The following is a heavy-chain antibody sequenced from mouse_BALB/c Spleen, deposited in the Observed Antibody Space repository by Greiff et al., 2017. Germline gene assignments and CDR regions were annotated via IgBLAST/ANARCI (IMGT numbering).Heavy chain of an antibody. D-gene: IGHD1-1*01. J-gene: IGHJ1*01. CDR1: GFTFSSFG. Sequence: EVNVVESGGGLVQPGGSRKLSCAASGFTFSSFGMHWVRQAPEKGLEWVAYISSGSSTIYYADTVKGRFTISRDNPKNTLFLQMTSLRSEDTAMYYCARSGSSWGWYFDVWGAGTTVTVSS. V-gene: IGHV5-17*02. CDR2: ISSGSSTI. CDR3: ARSGSSWGWYFDV.